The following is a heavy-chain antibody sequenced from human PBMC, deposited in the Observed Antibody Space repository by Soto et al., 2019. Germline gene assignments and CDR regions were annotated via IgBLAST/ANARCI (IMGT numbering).Heavy chain of an antibody. J-gene: IGHJ3*02. CDR1: GFTFSSYS. V-gene: IGHV3-21*01. CDR3: AKTTDGWFSAFEI. Sequence: GGSLRLSCAASGFTFSSYSMNWVRQAPGKGLEWVSSISSSSSYIYYADSVKGRFTFSRDNAKNTLYLQMNSLRAEDTAVYYCAKTTDGWFSAFEIWGQGTMVTVSS. D-gene: IGHD6-19*01. CDR2: ISSSSSYI.